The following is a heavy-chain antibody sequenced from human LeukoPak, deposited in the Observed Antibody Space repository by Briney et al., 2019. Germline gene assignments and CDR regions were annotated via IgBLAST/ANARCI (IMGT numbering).Heavy chain of an antibody. Sequence: SETLSLTCAVSVGSISSGNWWSWVRQSPGKGLEWIGEIYHNGTHNYNPSLKSRVTISADTFKNHFSLKLTSVTAADTAVYYCATAPILRGEGGEHYKYGMDVWGQGTTVIVSS. J-gene: IGHJ6*02. CDR2: IYHNGTH. CDR1: VGSISSGNW. CDR3: ATAPILRGEGGEHYKYGMDV. V-gene: IGHV4-4*02. D-gene: IGHD2-2*02.